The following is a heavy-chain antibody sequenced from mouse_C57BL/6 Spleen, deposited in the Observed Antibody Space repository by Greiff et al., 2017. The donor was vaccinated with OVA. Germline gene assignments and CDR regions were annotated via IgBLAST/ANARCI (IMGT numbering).Heavy chain of an antibody. D-gene: IGHD1-1*01. V-gene: IGHV1-50*01. CDR1: GYTFTSYW. CDR2: IDPSDSYT. Sequence: QVQLQQPGAELVKPGASVKLSCKASGYTFTSYWMQWVKQRPGQGLEWIGEIDPSDSYTNYTQKFKGKATLTVDTSSSTAYMQLSSLTSEDSAVYYCARIYYYGSSPWYFDVWGTGTTVTVSS. CDR3: ARIYYYGSSPWYFDV. J-gene: IGHJ1*03.